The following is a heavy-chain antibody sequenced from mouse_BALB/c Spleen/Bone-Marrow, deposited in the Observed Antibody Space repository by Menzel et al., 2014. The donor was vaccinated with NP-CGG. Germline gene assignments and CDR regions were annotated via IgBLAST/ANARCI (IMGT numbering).Heavy chain of an antibody. CDR2: IYPGDGSS. D-gene: IGHD1-1*01. CDR1: GYTFTSYD. Sequence: VKLMESGPELVKPSALVKISCNASGYTFTSYDINWVKQRPGQGLEWIGWIYPGDGSSKYNEKFKGKATLTADKSSSKAYMQLNIISSENSAVYFCARATSNDYWGQGTSITVSP. CDR3: ARATSNDY. J-gene: IGHJ4*01. V-gene: IGHV1S56*01.